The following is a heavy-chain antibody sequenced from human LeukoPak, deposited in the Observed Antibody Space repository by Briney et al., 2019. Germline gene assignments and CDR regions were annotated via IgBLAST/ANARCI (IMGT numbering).Heavy chain of an antibody. J-gene: IGHJ4*02. D-gene: IGHD3-16*01. CDR1: GLIFSSYE. Sequence: GGSLRLSCAASGLIFSSYETNWVRQAPRKGLEWVPYISSGGSIIYYADSVRGRFTISRDNAKNSLYLQMNSLRAEDTAVYYCARFARFGDLQGGGYFDYWGQGTLVTVSS. CDR2: ISSGGSII. CDR3: ARFARFGDLQGGGYFDY. V-gene: IGHV3-48*03.